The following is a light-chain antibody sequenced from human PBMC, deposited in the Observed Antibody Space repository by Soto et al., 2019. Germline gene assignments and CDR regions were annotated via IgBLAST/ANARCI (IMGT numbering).Light chain of an antibody. Sequence: IQMTQSPSTLSASVGDRVTINCRASQDIIKYLHWYQQKSGEAPKLLIYGASILQGGVPARFIGSGSGTHFTLTISSLQPEDFATYYCQQYNTYSSLTFGGGTKVEIK. CDR2: GAS. V-gene: IGKV1-39*01. CDR1: QDIIKY. J-gene: IGKJ4*01. CDR3: QQYNTYSSLT.